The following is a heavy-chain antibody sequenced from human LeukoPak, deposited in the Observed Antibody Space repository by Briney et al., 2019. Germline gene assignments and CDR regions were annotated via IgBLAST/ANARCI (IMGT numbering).Heavy chain of an antibody. J-gene: IGHJ4*02. V-gene: IGHV3-30*18. Sequence: GGSLRLSCAASGFTVSSHDMSWVRQAPGKGLEWVAVISYDGNNKYYADSVKGRFTISRDNSKNTLYLQMNSLRAEDTAVYYCAKDLTYCGGDCYSVWGQGTVVTVSS. D-gene: IGHD2-21*02. CDR2: ISYDGNNK. CDR1: GFTVSSHD. CDR3: AKDLTYCGGDCYSV.